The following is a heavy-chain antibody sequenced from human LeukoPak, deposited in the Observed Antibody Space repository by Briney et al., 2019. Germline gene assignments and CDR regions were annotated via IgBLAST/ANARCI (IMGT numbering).Heavy chain of an antibody. J-gene: IGHJ4*02. CDR1: GFTFSSYS. V-gene: IGHV3-21*01. CDR3: AREDRDIVVVVAAEGFDY. D-gene: IGHD2-15*01. Sequence: GGSLRLSCAASGFTFSSYSMNWVRQAPGKGLEWVSSISSSSSYIYYADSVKGRFTISRDNAKNSLYLQMNSLRAEDTAVYYCAREDRDIVVVVAAEGFDYWGQGTLVTVSS. CDR2: ISSSSSYI.